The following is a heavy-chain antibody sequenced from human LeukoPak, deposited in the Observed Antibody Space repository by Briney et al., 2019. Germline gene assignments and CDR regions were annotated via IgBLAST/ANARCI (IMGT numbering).Heavy chain of an antibody. CDR2: ISYDGSNK. CDR3: ARDLGSLWFGELLSINFDY. D-gene: IGHD3-10*01. V-gene: IGHV3-30-3*01. CDR1: GFTFSSYA. Sequence: GGSLRLSCAASGFTFSSYAMHWVRQAPGKGLEWVAVISYDGSNKYYADSVKGRFTISRDNSKNSLYLQMNSLRAEDTAVYYCARDLGSLWFGELLSINFDYWGQGTLVTVSS. J-gene: IGHJ4*02.